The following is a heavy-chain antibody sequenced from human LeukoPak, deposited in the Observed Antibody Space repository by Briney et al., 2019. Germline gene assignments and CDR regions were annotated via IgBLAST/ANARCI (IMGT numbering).Heavy chain of an antibody. D-gene: IGHD3/OR15-3a*01. V-gene: IGHV4-59*01. CDR1: GFTFSDYY. Sequence: PGGSLRLSCAASGFTFSDYYMSWIRQAPGKGLEWIGYTSGSISDNPSLKSRVAVSVDPSQNQVSLSLTSVTAADTAVYYCARVLAIFGLDTTDFYMDVWGKGTTVTVSS. CDR2: TSGSI. CDR3: ARVLAIFGLDTTDFYMDV. J-gene: IGHJ6*03.